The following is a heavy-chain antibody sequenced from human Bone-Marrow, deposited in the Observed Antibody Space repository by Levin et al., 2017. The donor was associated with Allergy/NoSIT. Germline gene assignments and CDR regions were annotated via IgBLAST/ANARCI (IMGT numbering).Heavy chain of an antibody. Sequence: GESLKISCKASGYTFTGYYMHWVRQAPGQGLEWMGRINPNSGGTNYAQKFQGRVTMTRDTSISTAYMELSRLRSDDTAVYYCARDLGSSSWYLDYFDYWGQGTLVTVSS. CDR1: GYTFTGYY. D-gene: IGHD6-13*01. J-gene: IGHJ4*02. V-gene: IGHV1-2*06. CDR2: INPNSGGT. CDR3: ARDLGSSSWYLDYFDY.